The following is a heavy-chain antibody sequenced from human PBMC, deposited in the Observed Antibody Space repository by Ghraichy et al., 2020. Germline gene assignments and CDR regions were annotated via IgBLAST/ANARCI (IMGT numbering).Heavy chain of an antibody. D-gene: IGHD2-21*01. CDR2: ISSSGSTI. CDR1: GFTFSDYY. CDR3: ARGIVRRPYAFDI. V-gene: IGHV3-11*01. Sequence: GESLNISCAASGFTFSDYYMSWIRQAPGKGLEWVSYISSSGSTIYYADSVKGRFTISRDNAKNSLYLQMNSLRAEDTAVYYCARGIVRRPYAFDIWGQGTMVTVSS. J-gene: IGHJ3*02.